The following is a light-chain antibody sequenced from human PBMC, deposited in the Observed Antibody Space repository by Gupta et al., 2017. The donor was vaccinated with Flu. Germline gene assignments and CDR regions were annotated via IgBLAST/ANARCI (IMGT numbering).Light chain of an antibody. CDR3: QSPDSSGTWV. J-gene: IGLJ3*02. CDR2: KDT. CDR1: ALPGRY. Sequence: SYELTQPPSVSVSPRQTARITCSGDALPGRYAFWYQQKPGQAPVLVIYKDTERPSGISERFSGSSSGTKVTLTISGVQAEDEADYYCQSPDSSGTWVFGGGTKLTVL. V-gene: IGLV3-25*03.